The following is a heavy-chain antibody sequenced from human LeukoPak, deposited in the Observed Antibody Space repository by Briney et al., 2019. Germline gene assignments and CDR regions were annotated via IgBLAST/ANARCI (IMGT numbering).Heavy chain of an antibody. D-gene: IGHD5-18*01. CDR1: GYSFTNYG. Sequence: ASVTVSYKASGYSFTNYGITWVRQAPGQGLEWMGWISAYNGNTIYAQKFQRRVTMTTDTSTSTAYMELRSLRSEDTAAYYCARDRRYSYGTRAFDIWGQGGMVSVSS. J-gene: IGHJ3*02. CDR3: ARDRRYSYGTRAFDI. CDR2: ISAYNGNT. V-gene: IGHV1-18*01.